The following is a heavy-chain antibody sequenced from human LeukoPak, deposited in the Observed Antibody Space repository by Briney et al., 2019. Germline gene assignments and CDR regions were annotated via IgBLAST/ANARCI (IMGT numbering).Heavy chain of an antibody. V-gene: IGHV4-34*01. CDR3: ARRSRRSAAAGLDYFQH. CDR2: ISSGGNS. Sequence: SETLSLTCAVYGGSFSGYYWTWIRQSPGKGLEWIGEISSGGNSNENPSLKSRVTISVDTSKNQFSLKLSSVTAADTAVYYCARRSRRSAAAGLDYFQHWGQGTLVTVSS. J-gene: IGHJ1*01. CDR1: GGSFSGYY. D-gene: IGHD6-13*01.